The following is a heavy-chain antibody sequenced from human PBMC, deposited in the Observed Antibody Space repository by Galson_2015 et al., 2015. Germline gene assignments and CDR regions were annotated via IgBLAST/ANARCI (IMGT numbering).Heavy chain of an antibody. Sequence: SLRLSCAASGLTFSNHWMSWVRQAPGQGLEWVAKIKHDGSERSYVASVEGRFTISRDNAKNSLYLQMNSLRVDDSAVYFCARDQGYSRGWSEASDIWGQGTLVTVSS. CDR3: ARDQGYSRGWSEASDI. CDR2: IKHDGSER. D-gene: IGHD6-19*01. J-gene: IGHJ3*02. V-gene: IGHV3-7*01. CDR1: GLTFSNHW.